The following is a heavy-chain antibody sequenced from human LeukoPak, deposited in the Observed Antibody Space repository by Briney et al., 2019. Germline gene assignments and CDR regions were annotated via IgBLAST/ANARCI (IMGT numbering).Heavy chain of an antibody. CDR3: AKLEQQLDSGY. J-gene: IGHJ4*02. CDR1: GFTFSSYG. CDR2: ISGSGGST. Sequence: GGSLRLSCAASGFTFSSYGMSWVRQAPGKGLEWVSAISGSGGSTYYAEAVKGRFTISRDNSKNTLYLQMNSLRAEDTAVYYCAKLEQQLDSGYWGQGTLVTVSS. V-gene: IGHV3-23*01. D-gene: IGHD6-13*01.